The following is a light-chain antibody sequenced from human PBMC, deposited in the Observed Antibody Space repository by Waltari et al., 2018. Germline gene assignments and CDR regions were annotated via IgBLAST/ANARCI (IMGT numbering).Light chain of an antibody. V-gene: IGLV2-8*01. J-gene: IGLJ2*01. CDR1: SSDVGGYNY. CDR3: SSYAGSNTYVL. CDR2: EVS. Sequence: QSALTQPPSASGSPGQSVTISCTGTSSDVGGYNYFSWYQQHPGKVPKLVIFEVSKRPSGVPDRFSGSRSGNTASLTVSGLQAEDEADYYCSSYAGSNTYVLFGGGTKLTVL.